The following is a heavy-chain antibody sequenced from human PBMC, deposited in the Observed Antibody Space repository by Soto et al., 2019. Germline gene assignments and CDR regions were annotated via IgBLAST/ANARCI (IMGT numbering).Heavy chain of an antibody. CDR3: ARGISSWFDGHLNWFGP. Sequence: SETLSLTCTVSGGSIGSGGYYWSWIRQDPGKGLEWLGYIYSNGNTNFNPSLKSRVTISVDTSKNQISLKLKSVTAADTAVYYCARGISSWFDGHLNWFGPWGQGTLVTVSS. CDR1: GGSIGSGGYY. D-gene: IGHD6-13*01. V-gene: IGHV4-61*08. CDR2: IYSNGNT. J-gene: IGHJ5*02.